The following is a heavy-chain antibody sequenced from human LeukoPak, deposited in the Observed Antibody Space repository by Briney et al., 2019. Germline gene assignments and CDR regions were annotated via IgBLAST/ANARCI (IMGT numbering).Heavy chain of an antibody. D-gene: IGHD3-22*01. V-gene: IGHV4-59*12. CDR2: IYYSGST. Sequence: SETLSLTCTVSGGSISSYYWSWIRQPPGKGLEWIGYIYYSGSTNYNPSLKSRVTISVDTSKNQCSLKLSSVTAADTAVYYCARGSDSSGPLWDYYYYMDVWGKGTTVTVSS. J-gene: IGHJ6*03. CDR3: ARGSDSSGPLWDYYYYMDV. CDR1: GGSISSYY.